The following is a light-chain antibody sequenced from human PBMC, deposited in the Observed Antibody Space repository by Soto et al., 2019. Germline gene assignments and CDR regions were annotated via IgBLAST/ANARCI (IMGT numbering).Light chain of an antibody. CDR3: SSYTSSSVV. CDR2: EVS. V-gene: IGLV2-14*01. J-gene: IGLJ2*01. Sequence: QSALTQPASVSGSPGQSITISCTGTSSDVGGYNYVSWYQQHSGKAPKLMIYEVSNRPSGVSNRFSGSKSGNTASLTISGLQAADEADYYCSSYTSSSVVFGGGTKLTVL. CDR1: SSDVGGYNY.